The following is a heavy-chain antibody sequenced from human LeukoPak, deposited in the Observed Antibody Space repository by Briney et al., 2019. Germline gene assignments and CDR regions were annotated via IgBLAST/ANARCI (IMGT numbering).Heavy chain of an antibody. Sequence: ASVKVSCKASGYTFTGYYMHWVRQAPGQGLEWMGWISAYNGNTNYAQKLQGRVTMTTDTSTSTAYMELRSLRSDDTAVYYCARAPGTYDFWSGYYTGDDHYYYYMDVWGKGTTVTVSS. CDR2: ISAYNGNT. J-gene: IGHJ6*03. CDR1: GYTFTGYY. CDR3: ARAPGTYDFWSGYYTGDDHYYYYMDV. V-gene: IGHV1-18*04. D-gene: IGHD3-3*01.